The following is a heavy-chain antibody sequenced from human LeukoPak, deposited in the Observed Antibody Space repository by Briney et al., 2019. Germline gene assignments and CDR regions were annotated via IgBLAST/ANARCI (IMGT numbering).Heavy chain of an antibody. CDR2: ISAYNGNT. CDR1: GYTFTSYG. J-gene: IGHJ5*02. D-gene: IGHD3-10*01. V-gene: IGHV1-18*01. CDR3: LYGSGRDNWFDP. Sequence: ASVKVSCKASGYTFTSYGISWVRQAPGQGLECMGWISAYNGNTNYAQKFQGRVTITADESTSTAYMELSSLRSEDTAVYYCLYGSGRDNWFDPWGQGTLVTVSS.